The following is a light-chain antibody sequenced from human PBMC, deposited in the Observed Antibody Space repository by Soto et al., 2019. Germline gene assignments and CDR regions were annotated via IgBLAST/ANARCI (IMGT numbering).Light chain of an antibody. CDR2: YAS. CDR3: QPYSTCPMFT. CDR1: RGVGNS. Sequence: EIVMTQSPATLSVSPGERATLSCRASRGVGNSLAWYQQKPGQAPRLLVYYASTRATGIPDRFSGSGSGTEFPLPISSLQSEDIAMYHCQPYSTCPMFTFGQGTQLEI. J-gene: IGKJ2*01. V-gene: IGKV3D-15*01.